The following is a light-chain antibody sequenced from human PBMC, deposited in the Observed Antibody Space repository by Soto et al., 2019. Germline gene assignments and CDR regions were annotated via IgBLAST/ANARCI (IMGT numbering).Light chain of an antibody. CDR2: DVT. V-gene: IGLV2-14*03. Sequence: QSALTQPASVSGSPGQSITISCTGTSSDVGGYNYVSWYQQHPGKAPKLMIYDVTTRPSGVSNRFSGSKSGNTASLTISGLQAEDEADYYCSSYTTSSTLGYVFGTGTKLTVL. CDR1: SSDVGGYNY. J-gene: IGLJ1*01. CDR3: SSYTTSSTLGYV.